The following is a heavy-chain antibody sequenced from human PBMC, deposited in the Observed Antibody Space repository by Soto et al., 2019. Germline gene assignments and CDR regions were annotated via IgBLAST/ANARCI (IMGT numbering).Heavy chain of an antibody. V-gene: IGHV1-18*01. D-gene: IGHD2-15*01. Sequence: GXSVKVSCKASVYTFTSYGIRWVRQAPGQGPEWVGWISAYNGNTNYAQKLQGRVTMTTDTSTSTAYMELRSLRSDDTAVYYCARDPRGCSGGSCYYYDYGMDAWGQGATVTVSS. J-gene: IGHJ6*02. CDR1: VYTFTSYG. CDR2: ISAYNGNT. CDR3: ARDPRGCSGGSCYYYDYGMDA.